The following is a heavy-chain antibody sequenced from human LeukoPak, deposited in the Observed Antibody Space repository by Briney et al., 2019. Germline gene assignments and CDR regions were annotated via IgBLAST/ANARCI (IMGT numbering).Heavy chain of an antibody. CDR1: GFNFRNYG. CDR2: IKEDGSDK. V-gene: IGHV3-7*01. Sequence: GGSLRLSCAASGFNFRNYGLAWVRQAPGKGLEWVANIKEDGSDKYYVDSVKGRFTISRDNAKNSLYLQMNSLRAEDTAVYYCARDMRGGSSFDYWGQGTLVTVSS. D-gene: IGHD1-26*01. J-gene: IGHJ4*02. CDR3: ARDMRGGSSFDY.